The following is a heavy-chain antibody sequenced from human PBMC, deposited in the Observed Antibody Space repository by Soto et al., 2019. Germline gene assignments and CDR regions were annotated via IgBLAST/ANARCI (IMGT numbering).Heavy chain of an antibody. CDR2: IFDSGST. V-gene: IGHV4-59*01. CDR3: ARGRSRTI. CDR1: GVFISNYY. Sequence: PSETLSLTCTVSGVFISNYYWSWIRQPPGKGLEWIGYIFDSGSTNYNPSLKSRVTISVDTSKNQFSLNLSSVTAADTAIYYCARGRSRTIWGQGTMVTVSS. J-gene: IGHJ3*02.